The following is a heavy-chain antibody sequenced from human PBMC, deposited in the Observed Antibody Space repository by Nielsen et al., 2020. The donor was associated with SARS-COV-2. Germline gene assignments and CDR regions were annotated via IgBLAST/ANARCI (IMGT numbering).Heavy chain of an antibody. CDR3: ARGGRITFGGAVDAFDI. Sequence: SATLSLTCAVSGSSTSSGGYSWSWIRQPPGKGLEWIWYIYHSGRTYYNPSLKSRVTISVDRSKNQFSLKLSSVTAADTAVYYCARGGRITFGGAVDAFDIWGQGTMVTVSS. CDR1: GSSTSSGGYS. J-gene: IGHJ3*02. CDR2: IYHSGRT. V-gene: IGHV4-30-2*01. D-gene: IGHD3-16*01.